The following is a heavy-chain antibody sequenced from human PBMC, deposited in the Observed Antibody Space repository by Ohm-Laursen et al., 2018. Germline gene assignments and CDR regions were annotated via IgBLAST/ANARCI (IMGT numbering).Heavy chain of an antibody. CDR2: LSWNSGSI. J-gene: IGHJ4*02. V-gene: IGHV3-9*01. Sequence: SLRLSCAASGFTFDDYAMHWVRQAPGKGLEWVSGLSWNSGSIGYADSVKGRFTISRDNAKNSLYLQMNSLRAEDTALYYCAKAGFDYYGNSGYLDYWGQGTLVTVSS. CDR1: GFTFDDYA. CDR3: AKAGFDYYGNSGYLDY. D-gene: IGHD3-22*01.